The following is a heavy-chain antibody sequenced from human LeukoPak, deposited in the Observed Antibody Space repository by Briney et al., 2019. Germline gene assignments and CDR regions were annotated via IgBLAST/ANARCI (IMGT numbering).Heavy chain of an antibody. CDR3: ARERDGDNSVDY. J-gene: IGHJ4*02. Sequence: ASVKVSCKASGYTFTGYYMHWVRQAPGQGLEWMGWINPNSGGTNYAQKLQGRVTMTRDTSTSTAYMELSRLRSDDTAVYYCARERDGDNSVDYWGQGNLVTVSS. CDR2: INPNSGGT. D-gene: IGHD5-24*01. V-gene: IGHV1-2*02. CDR1: GYTFTGYY.